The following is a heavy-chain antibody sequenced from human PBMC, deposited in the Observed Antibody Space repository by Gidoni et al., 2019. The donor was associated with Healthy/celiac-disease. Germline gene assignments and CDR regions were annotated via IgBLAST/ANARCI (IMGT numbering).Heavy chain of an antibody. CDR1: GFPSSSYS. CDR3: AGLNTGIAAADTEVDEDY. Sequence: EVQLVESGGGLVKPGGSLSLSCAASGFPSSSYSMNWVRQAPGKGLEWVSSISSSSSYIYYADSVKGRFTISRDNAKNSLYLQMNSLRAEDTAVYYCAGLNTGIAAADTEVDEDYWGQGTLVTVSS. J-gene: IGHJ4*02. CDR2: ISSSSSYI. V-gene: IGHV3-21*01. D-gene: IGHD6-13*01.